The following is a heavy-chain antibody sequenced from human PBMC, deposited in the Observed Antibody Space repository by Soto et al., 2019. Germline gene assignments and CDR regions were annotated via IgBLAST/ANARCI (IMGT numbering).Heavy chain of an antibody. CDR3: AKDRYSSGANYFDY. J-gene: IGHJ4*02. Sequence: PGGSLRLSCAASGLTFSSFAMHWVRQAPGKGLEWVAVISYDGNNKYYSDSVKGRFTISRDNSKNTLYLQLNGLKPEDTAVYYCAKDRYSSGANYFDYWGQGTLVTVSS. CDR2: ISYDGNNK. D-gene: IGHD6-19*01. V-gene: IGHV3-30*18. CDR1: GLTFSSFA.